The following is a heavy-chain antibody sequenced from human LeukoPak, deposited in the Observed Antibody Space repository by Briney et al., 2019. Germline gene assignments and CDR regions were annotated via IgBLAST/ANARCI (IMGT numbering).Heavy chain of an antibody. Sequence: SETLSLTCTVSGGSISSYYWSWIRQPPGKGLEWIGYIYYSGSTNYNPSLKSRVTISVDTSKNQFSLKLSSVTAADTAVYYCASEISSGWYSLDYWGQGTLVTVSS. CDR2: IYYSGST. CDR1: GGSISSYY. CDR3: ASEISSGWYSLDY. D-gene: IGHD6-19*01. V-gene: IGHV4-59*08. J-gene: IGHJ4*02.